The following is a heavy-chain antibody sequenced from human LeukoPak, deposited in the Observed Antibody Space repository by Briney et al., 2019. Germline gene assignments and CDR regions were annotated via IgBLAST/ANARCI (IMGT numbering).Heavy chain of an antibody. D-gene: IGHD3-10*01. Sequence: ASVKVSCKVSGYTLTELFMHWVRQAPGKGLEWMGGFDPEDGETIYAQKFQGRVTMTEDTSTDTAYMELSSLRSEDTAVYFCARGTDYYGSGSYSDWGQGTLVTVSS. J-gene: IGHJ4*02. CDR2: FDPEDGET. V-gene: IGHV1-24*01. CDR3: ARGTDYYGSGSYSD. CDR1: GYTLTELF.